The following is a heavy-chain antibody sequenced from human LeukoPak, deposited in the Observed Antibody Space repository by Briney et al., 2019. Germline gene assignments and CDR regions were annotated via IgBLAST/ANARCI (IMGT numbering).Heavy chain of an antibody. J-gene: IGHJ4*02. Sequence: PSETLSLTCAVYGGSFSGYYWSWIRQPPGKGLEWIGEINHSGSTNYNPSLKSRVTISVDTSKNQFSLKLSSVTAADTAVYYCARTGTTIFGVVRSRPMYYFDYWGQGTLVTVSS. V-gene: IGHV4-34*01. CDR1: GGSFSGYY. D-gene: IGHD3-3*01. CDR2: INHSGST. CDR3: ARTGTTIFGVVRSRPMYYFDY.